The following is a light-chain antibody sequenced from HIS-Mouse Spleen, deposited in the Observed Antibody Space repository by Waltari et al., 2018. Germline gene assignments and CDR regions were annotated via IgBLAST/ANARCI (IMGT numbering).Light chain of an antibody. J-gene: IGKJ1*01. CDR1: QSVSSY. CDR2: DAS. CDR3: QQRSNWPT. V-gene: IGKV3-11*01. Sequence: TQSPATLSLSPGERATLSCRASQSVSSYLAWYQQKPGQAPRLLIYDASNRATGIPARFSGSGSGTDFTLTISSLEPEDFAVYYCQQRSNWPTFGQGTKVEIK.